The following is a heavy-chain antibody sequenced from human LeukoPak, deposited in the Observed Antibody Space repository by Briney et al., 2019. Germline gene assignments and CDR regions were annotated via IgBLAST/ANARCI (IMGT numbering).Heavy chain of an antibody. CDR2: IYYSGST. Sequence: SETLSLTCTVSGGSISTYYWSWIRQPPGKGLEWIGYIYYSGSTNYSPSLQSRVTISVDTSRNQFSLRLISVTAADTAMYYCARSGTKTNGFDYWGQGTLVTISS. V-gene: IGHV4-59*01. J-gene: IGHJ4*02. D-gene: IGHD2-8*01. CDR3: ARSGTKTNGFDY. CDR1: GGSISTYY.